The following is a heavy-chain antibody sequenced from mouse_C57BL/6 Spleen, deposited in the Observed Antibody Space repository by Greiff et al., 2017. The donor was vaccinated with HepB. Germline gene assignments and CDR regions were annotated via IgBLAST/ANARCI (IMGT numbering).Heavy chain of an antibody. V-gene: IGHV5-9*01. D-gene: IGHD2-1*01. CDR3: ARDLLLYAMDY. CDR1: GFTFSSYT. CDR2: ISGGGGNT. J-gene: IGHJ4*01. Sequence: DVMLVESGGGLVKPGGSLKLSCAASGFTFSSYTMSWVRQTPEKRLEWVATISGGGGNTYYPDSVKGRFTISRDNAKNTLYLQMSSRRSEDTALYYCARDLLLYAMDYWGQGTSVTVSA.